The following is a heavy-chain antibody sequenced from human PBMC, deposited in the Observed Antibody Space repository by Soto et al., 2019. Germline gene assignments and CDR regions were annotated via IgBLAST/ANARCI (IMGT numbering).Heavy chain of an antibody. CDR1: GYTFPSYG. J-gene: IGHJ4*02. CDR3: ARAITMIVVGSADY. V-gene: IGHV1-18*01. Sequence: ASVKVSCKASGYTFPSYGISWVRQAPGQGLEWMGWISAYNGNTNYAQKLQGRVTMTTDTSTSTAYMELRSLRSDDTAVYYCARAITMIVVGSADYWGEGTLVKVSS. D-gene: IGHD3-22*01. CDR2: ISAYNGNT.